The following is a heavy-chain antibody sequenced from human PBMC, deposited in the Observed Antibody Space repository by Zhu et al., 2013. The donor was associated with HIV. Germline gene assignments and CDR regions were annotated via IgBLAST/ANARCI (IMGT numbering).Heavy chain of an antibody. CDR3: ARGDSSGANFFEY. CDR2: IYRSGST. J-gene: IGHJ4*02. V-gene: IGHV3-53*01. D-gene: IGHD3-22*01. Sequence: EVQLLESGGGLVQPGGSLRLSCAASGLIVSSNYMSWVRQAPGKGLEWVSAIYRSGSTYYADSVKGRFTTSRDNSKNTLYLQMNTLTAEDTAVYYCARGDSSGANFFEYWGQGTLVTVSS. CDR1: GLIVSSNY.